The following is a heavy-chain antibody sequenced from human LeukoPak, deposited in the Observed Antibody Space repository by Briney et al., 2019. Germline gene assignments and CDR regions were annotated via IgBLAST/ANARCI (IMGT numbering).Heavy chain of an antibody. CDR3: ARGPPNWGYDY. Sequence: ASVKVSCKASGYTFTSYDFNWVRQATGQRPEWMGWMSPNSGDTGYAQKFQDRVTMTRNTSISTAYMELGSLRSDDTAVYYCARGPPNWGYDYWGLGTLVTVSS. D-gene: IGHD7-27*01. CDR1: GYTFTSYD. CDR2: MSPNSGDT. J-gene: IGHJ4*02. V-gene: IGHV1-8*01.